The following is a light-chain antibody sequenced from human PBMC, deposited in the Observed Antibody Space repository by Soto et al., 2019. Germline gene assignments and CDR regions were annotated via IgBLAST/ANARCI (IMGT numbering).Light chain of an antibody. J-gene: IGKJ1*01. Sequence: DIQMTQSPSTLSASVGDRVTITCRASESISSWLAWYQQKPGKAPKLLIYDASNLESGVPSRFSGGGSGTEFSLTISSLQPDDFATYYCQQYNYFWAFGQGTKVDI. CDR3: QQYNYFWA. V-gene: IGKV1-5*01. CDR2: DAS. CDR1: ESISSW.